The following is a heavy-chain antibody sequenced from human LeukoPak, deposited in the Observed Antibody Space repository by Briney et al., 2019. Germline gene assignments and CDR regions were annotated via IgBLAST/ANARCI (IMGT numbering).Heavy chain of an antibody. CDR2: IKQDGSEK. D-gene: IGHD1-14*01. V-gene: IGHV3-7*01. Sequence: PGGSLRLSCAASGFTFSSYWMSWVRQAPGKGLEWVANIKQDGSEKYYVDSVKGRFTISRDNAKNSLYLQMNSLRAEDTAVFYCAREGDRRSFDYWGQGTLVTVSS. J-gene: IGHJ4*02. CDR3: AREGDRRSFDY. CDR1: GFTFSSYW.